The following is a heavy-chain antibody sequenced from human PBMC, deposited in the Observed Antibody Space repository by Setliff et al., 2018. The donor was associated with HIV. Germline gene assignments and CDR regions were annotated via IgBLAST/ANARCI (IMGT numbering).Heavy chain of an antibody. CDR3: ATGLDRSTINAGFDI. CDR2: IIPIFGTA. J-gene: IGHJ3*02. V-gene: IGHV1-69*13. D-gene: IGHD1-26*01. CDR1: GGTFSNYA. Sequence: SVKVSCKASGGTFSNYAINWVRQAPGQGLEWMGGIIPIFGTANHAQKLQGRVTITADEFTSTACLELSSLTSEDTAVYYCATGLDRSTINAGFDIWGQGTMVT.